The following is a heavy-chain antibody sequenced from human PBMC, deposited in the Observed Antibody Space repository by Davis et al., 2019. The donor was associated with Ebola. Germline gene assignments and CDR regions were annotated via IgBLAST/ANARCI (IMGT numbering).Heavy chain of an antibody. Sequence: MPSETLSLTCAVYGGSFSGYYWSWIRQPPGKGLEWIGYIYYSGSTNYNPSLKSRVTISVDTSKNQFSLKLSSVTAADTAVYYCARAIGNYGGWFDPWGQGTLVTVSS. D-gene: IGHD4-11*01. CDR2: IYYSGST. CDR3: ARAIGNYGGWFDP. CDR1: GGSFSGYY. V-gene: IGHV4-59*12. J-gene: IGHJ5*02.